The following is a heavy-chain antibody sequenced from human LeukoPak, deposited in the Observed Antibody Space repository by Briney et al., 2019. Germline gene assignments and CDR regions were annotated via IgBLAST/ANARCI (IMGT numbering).Heavy chain of an antibody. J-gene: IGHJ2*01. D-gene: IGHD3-22*01. CDR1: GDSVSSNSAA. CDR2: TYYRSKWYN. V-gene: IGHV6-1*01. CDR3: ARDRNYYDSSGYYSSWYFDL. Sequence: SQTLSLTCAISGDSVSSNSAAWNWIRQSPSRGLEWLGRTYYRSKWYNDYAVSVKSRITINPDTSKNRFSLQLNSVTPEDTAVYYCARDRNYYDSSGYYSSWYFDLWGRGTLVTVSS.